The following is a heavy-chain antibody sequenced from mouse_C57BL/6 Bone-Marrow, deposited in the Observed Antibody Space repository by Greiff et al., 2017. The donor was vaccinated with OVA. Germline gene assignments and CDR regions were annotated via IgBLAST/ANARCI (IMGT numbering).Heavy chain of an antibody. D-gene: IGHD1-1*01. V-gene: IGHV1-4*01. CDR3: AGDYGSSFDY. J-gene: IGHJ2*01. Sequence: QVQLQQSGADLARPGASVKMSCKASGYTFTSYTMHWVKQRPGQGLEWIGYINPSSGYTKYNQKFKDKATLTADKSSSTAYMQLSSLTSEDSAVYYCAGDYGSSFDYWGQGTTLTVSS. CDR2: INPSSGYT. CDR1: GYTFTSYT.